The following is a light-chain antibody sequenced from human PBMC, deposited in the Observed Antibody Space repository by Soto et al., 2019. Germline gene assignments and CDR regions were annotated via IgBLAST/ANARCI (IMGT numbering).Light chain of an antibody. V-gene: IGLV2-14*01. CDR2: DVS. Sequence: QSVRTQPASVSGSPGQSITISCTGTSTDVGRYNYVSWYQQHPGKAPKLMVYDVSNRPSWVSNRFSGSKSGITASLTISGLQAEDEADYYCTSYTSDSTYVFGTGTKVTDL. J-gene: IGLJ1*01. CDR3: TSYTSDSTYV. CDR1: STDVGRYNY.